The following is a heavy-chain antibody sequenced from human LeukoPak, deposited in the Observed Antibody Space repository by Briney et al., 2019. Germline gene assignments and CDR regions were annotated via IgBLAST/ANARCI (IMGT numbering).Heavy chain of an antibody. Sequence: SETLSLTCSISGGSMSSYNWSWIRQSPGKGLEWIGYIYHSGSTDYNSSLKSRVTISVDTSKNQFSLKLSSVTAADTAVYYCARGENPYFDYWGQGTLVTVSS. CDR2: IYHSGST. J-gene: IGHJ4*02. CDR3: ARGENPYFDY. CDR1: GGSMSSYN. V-gene: IGHV4-59*01.